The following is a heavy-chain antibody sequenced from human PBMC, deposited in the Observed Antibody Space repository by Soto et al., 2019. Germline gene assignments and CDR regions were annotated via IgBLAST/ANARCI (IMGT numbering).Heavy chain of an antibody. CDR2: IYWNEDK. Sequence: QITLKESGPTLVKPTQTLTLTCTFSGFSLSTTGVGVGWIRQPPGKALEWLALIYWNEDKRYRPSLKSRLTITKDPSENHVVLIMTNMDPVDTATYYCAHEDPTTDYAMDVWGQGTTVTVSS. V-gene: IGHV2-5*01. CDR1: GFSLSTTGVG. CDR3: AHEDPTTDYAMDV. D-gene: IGHD2-15*01. J-gene: IGHJ6*02.